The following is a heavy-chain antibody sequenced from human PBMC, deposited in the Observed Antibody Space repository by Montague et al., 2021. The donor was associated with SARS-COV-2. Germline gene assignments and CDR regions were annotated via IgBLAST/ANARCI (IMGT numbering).Heavy chain of an antibody. CDR3: TRQFYDILTGYFPFFFDN. J-gene: IGHJ4*02. D-gene: IGHD3-9*01. CDR2: ISYSGTT. CDR1: GASMSSQTYY. Sequence: SETLSLTCSVSGASMSSQTYYWAWIRQPPGKEPEWIGSISYSGTTFYNPSLKTRATLSVDTSKNQFSLKLRSLSASDTAVYYCTRQFYDILTGYFPFFFDNWGQGTLVTVSS. V-gene: IGHV4-39*01.